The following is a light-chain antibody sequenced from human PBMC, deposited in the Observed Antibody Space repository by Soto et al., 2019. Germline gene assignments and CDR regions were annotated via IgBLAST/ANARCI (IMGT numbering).Light chain of an antibody. Sequence: QSVLTQPPSASGTPGQRVIISCSGSSSNIGSNTVNWYQQLPGTAPKLLIYRNNQRPSGVPDRFSGSKSGTSASLAISGLQSEYEADYYCAAWDDSLNGVVFGGGTKVTVL. J-gene: IGLJ2*01. CDR1: SSNIGSNT. CDR3: AAWDDSLNGVV. V-gene: IGLV1-44*01. CDR2: RNN.